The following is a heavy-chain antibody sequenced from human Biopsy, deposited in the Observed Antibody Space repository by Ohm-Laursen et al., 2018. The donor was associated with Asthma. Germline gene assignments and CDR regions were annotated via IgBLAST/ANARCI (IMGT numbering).Heavy chain of an antibody. J-gene: IGHJ5*02. CDR1: GGSISSNFYY. V-gene: IGHV4-39*07. CDR2: IYKSGQV. D-gene: IGHD2-2*01. Sequence: TLSLTCTVSGGSISSNFYYWGWIRQPPGKGLEWIGNIYKSGQVYYNLSLKSRVTISVDTSKNQFSLKLSPVTAADTAVYYCARAGQCSSTSCYNPGWFDPWGQGTLVTVSS. CDR3: ARAGQCSSTSCYNPGWFDP.